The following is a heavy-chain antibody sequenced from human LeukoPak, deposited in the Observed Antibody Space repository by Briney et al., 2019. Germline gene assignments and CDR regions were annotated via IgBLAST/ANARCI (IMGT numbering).Heavy chain of an antibody. V-gene: IGHV3-23*01. CDR1: GFTVSSTY. CDR3: ARNENSGWGYFDY. D-gene: IGHD5-12*01. Sequence: PGGSLRLSCAASGFTVSSTYMSWVRQAPGKGLEWVSVIGGSNGITFYVGSVKGRFTISRDNSKDTLYLQMNSLRAEDTAVYYCARNENSGWGYFDYWGQGTLVTVSS. J-gene: IGHJ4*02. CDR2: IGGSNGIT.